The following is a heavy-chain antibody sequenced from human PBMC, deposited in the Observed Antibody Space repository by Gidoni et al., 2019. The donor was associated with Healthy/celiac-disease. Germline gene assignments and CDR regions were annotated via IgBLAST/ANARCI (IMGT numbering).Heavy chain of an antibody. CDR2: ISAYNGNT. CDR1: GYTFTSYG. CDR3: ARDRNWNYIDYYYGMDV. D-gene: IGHD1-7*01. V-gene: IGHV1-18*01. Sequence: QVQLVQSGAEVKKPGASVKVSCKASGYTFTSYGISWVRQAPGQGLEWMGWISAYNGNTNYAQKLQGRVTMTTDTSTSTAYMELRSLRSDDPAVYYCARDRNWNYIDYYYGMDVWGQGTTVTVSS. J-gene: IGHJ6*02.